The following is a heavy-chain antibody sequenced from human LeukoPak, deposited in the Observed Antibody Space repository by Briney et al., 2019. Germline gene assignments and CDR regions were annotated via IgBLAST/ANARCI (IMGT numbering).Heavy chain of an antibody. Sequence: SETLSLTCTVSGGSISSGSYYWSWIRHPAGKGLEWIGRIYTSGSTNYNPSLKSRVTISVDTSKNQFSLKLSSVAAADTGVYYCAADYYDSSGYCYVGAFDIWGQGTMVTVSS. V-gene: IGHV4-61*02. CDR3: AADYYDSSGYCYVGAFDI. CDR1: GGSISSGSYY. CDR2: IYTSGST. D-gene: IGHD3-22*01. J-gene: IGHJ3*02.